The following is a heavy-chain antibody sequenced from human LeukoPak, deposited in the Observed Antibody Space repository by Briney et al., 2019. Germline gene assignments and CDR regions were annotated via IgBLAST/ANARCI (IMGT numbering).Heavy chain of an antibody. J-gene: IGHJ4*02. D-gene: IGHD2-2*01. CDR2: ISSSSSTI. Sequence: GGSLRLSCAASGFTFSSYNMNWVRQAPGKGLEWVSYISSSSSTIFYADSVKGRFTISRDNAKNSLYLQMNSLRAEDTAVYYCARETYCSSTSCYEEVDYWGQGTLVTVSS. CDR3: ARETYCSSTSCYEEVDY. CDR1: GFTFSSYN. V-gene: IGHV3-48*04.